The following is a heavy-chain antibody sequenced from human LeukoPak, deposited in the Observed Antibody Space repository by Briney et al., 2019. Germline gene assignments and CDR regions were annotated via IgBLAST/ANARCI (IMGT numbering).Heavy chain of an antibody. J-gene: IGHJ4*02. Sequence: GGSLRLPRAASGFTFSNYAMTWVRQAPGKGLEWISAINDRGGDTYYADSVKGRFTISRDNSKNTLYLQMNSLRAEDTAVYYCAKGLRGNYDYWGQGTLVTVSS. CDR2: INDRGGDT. V-gene: IGHV3-23*01. CDR3: AKGLRGNYDY. D-gene: IGHD1-26*01. CDR1: GFTFSNYA.